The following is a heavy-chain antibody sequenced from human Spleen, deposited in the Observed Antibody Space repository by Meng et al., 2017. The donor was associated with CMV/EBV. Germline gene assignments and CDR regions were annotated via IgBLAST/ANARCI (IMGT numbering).Heavy chain of an antibody. Sequence: SVKVSCKASGGTFSGYAFIWVRQAPGQGLEWMGGIIPIFDTANYAQNFQGRVTITTDESTSTAYMELSSLRSEDTALYFCARAAGLYYCYFAMDVWGQGTTVTVSS. CDR3: ARAAGLYYCYFAMDV. CDR2: IIPIFDTA. V-gene: IGHV1-69*05. J-gene: IGHJ6*02. CDR1: GGTFSGYA.